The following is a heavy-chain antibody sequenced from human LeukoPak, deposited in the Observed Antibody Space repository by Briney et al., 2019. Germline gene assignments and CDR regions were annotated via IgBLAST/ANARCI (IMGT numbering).Heavy chain of an antibody. CDR3: AIPGGVTMVRGVTNPFDY. CDR1: GFTFSSYA. J-gene: IGHJ4*02. Sequence: GGSLRLSCAASGFTFSSYAMSWVRQAPGKGLEWVSAISGSGGSTYYADSVKGRFTISRDNSKNTLYLQMNSLRAEDTAVYHCAIPGGVTMVRGVTNPFDYWGQGTLVTVSS. D-gene: IGHD3-10*01. CDR2: ISGSGGST. V-gene: IGHV3-23*01.